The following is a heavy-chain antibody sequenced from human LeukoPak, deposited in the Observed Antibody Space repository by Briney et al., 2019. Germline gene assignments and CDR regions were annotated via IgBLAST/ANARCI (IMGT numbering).Heavy chain of an antibody. D-gene: IGHD3-22*01. CDR3: ARGPDCDSSGYLHV. CDR2: IYYSGST. J-gene: IGHJ4*02. Sequence: SETLSLTCTVSGGSISSYYWSWIRQPPGKGLEWIGYIYYSGSTNYNPSLKSRVTISVDTSKNQFSLKLSSVTAADTAVYYCARGPDCDSSGYLHVWGQGTLVTVSS. CDR1: GGSISSYY. V-gene: IGHV4-59*01.